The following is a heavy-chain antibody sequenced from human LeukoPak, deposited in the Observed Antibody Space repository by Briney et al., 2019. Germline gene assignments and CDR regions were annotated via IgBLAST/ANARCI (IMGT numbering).Heavy chain of an antibody. J-gene: IGHJ6*02. D-gene: IGHD2-2*01. Sequence: GGSLRLSCAASGFTVSSNYMSWVRQAPGKGLEWVSVIYSGGSTYYADSVKGRFTISRDNSKNTLYLQMNSLRAEDTAVYYCAREVGTYYYYGMDVWGQGTTVTVS. V-gene: IGHV3-53*01. CDR1: GFTVSSNY. CDR2: IYSGGST. CDR3: AREVGTYYYYGMDV.